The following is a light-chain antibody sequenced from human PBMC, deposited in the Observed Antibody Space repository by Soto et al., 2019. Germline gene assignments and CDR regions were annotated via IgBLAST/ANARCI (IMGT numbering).Light chain of an antibody. Sequence: EIVLTQSPGTLSLSPGQRATLSCRASESISRDYLAWYQQRLGQAPRLLIYGASSGATGIPDRFSGSGSGTDFTLTISRLDPEDFAIYYCQQYGGVPYTFGQGTKWESK. CDR1: ESISRDY. CDR2: GAS. V-gene: IGKV3-20*01. J-gene: IGKJ2*01. CDR3: QQYGGVPYT.